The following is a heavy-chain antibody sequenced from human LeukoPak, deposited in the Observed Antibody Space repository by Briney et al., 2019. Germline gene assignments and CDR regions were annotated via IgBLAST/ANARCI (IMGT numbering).Heavy chain of an antibody. Sequence: PSETLSLTCTVSGGSISNYYWSWIRQPPGKGLEWIGYIYYSGSTHYNPSLKSRVTISVDTSKNQFSLKLSSVTAADTAVYYCARRPTTHYGMDVWGQGTTVTVSS. CDR2: IYYSGST. CDR3: ARRPTTHYGMDV. D-gene: IGHD5-12*01. CDR1: GGSISNYY. V-gene: IGHV4-59*01. J-gene: IGHJ6*02.